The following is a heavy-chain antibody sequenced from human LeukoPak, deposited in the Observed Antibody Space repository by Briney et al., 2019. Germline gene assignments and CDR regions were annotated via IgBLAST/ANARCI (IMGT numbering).Heavy chain of an antibody. V-gene: IGHV3-23*01. Sequence: GGTLRLSCAASGFTFSTYAMTWVRQAPGKGLEWVSAISGSVGTTYYADSVKGRFTISRDNSKNTLYLQMNSLRAEDTAVYYCAKAFLGYCSGGSCFDFDYWGQGTLVTVSS. CDR2: ISGSVGTT. J-gene: IGHJ4*02. D-gene: IGHD2-15*01. CDR1: GFTFSTYA. CDR3: AKAFLGYCSGGSCFDFDY.